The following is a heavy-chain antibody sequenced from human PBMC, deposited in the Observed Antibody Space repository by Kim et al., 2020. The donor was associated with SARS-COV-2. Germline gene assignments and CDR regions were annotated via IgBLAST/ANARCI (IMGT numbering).Heavy chain of an antibody. V-gene: IGHV3-7*03. D-gene: IGHD5-12*01. CDR2: IDEDGSVK. Sequence: GGSLRLSCAASGFTFNSCYMTWVRQAPGKGLEWVANIDEDGSVKRYVDSVKGRFTISRDNAKNSLSLQMDSLRAEDTALYYCARERGRGSTGYGDFDSWG. CDR1: GFTFNSCY. J-gene: IGHJ4*01. CDR3: ARERGRGSTGYGDFDS.